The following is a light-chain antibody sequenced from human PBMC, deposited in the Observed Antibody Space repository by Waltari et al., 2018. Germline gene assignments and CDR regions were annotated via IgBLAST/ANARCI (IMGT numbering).Light chain of an antibody. CDR2: RAS. V-gene: IGKV3-15*01. J-gene: IGKJ1*01. CDR1: QSTTDS. Sequence: EIVMTQSPATLSVSPGERVTLPCRASQSTTDSLAWYQQRSDQAPSLLIYRASVRATGVPARFSGSGSGTEFTLTITSLQSEDFAVYYCQQYHEWPRTFGQGTRVDIK. CDR3: QQYHEWPRT.